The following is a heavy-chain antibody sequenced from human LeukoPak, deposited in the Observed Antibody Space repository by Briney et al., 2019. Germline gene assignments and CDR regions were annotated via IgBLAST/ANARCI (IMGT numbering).Heavy chain of an antibody. J-gene: IGHJ4*02. D-gene: IGHD6-19*01. CDR2: ISSSSSYI. CDR1: GFTVSSNY. CDR3: AKEDSNGWYFFDY. V-gene: IGHV3-21*01. Sequence: GGSLRLSCAASGFTVSSNYMSWVRQAPGKGLEWVSSISSSSSYIYYADSVKGRFTISRDNAKNSLYLQMNSLRAEDTAVYYCAKEDSNGWYFFDYWGQGTLVTVSS.